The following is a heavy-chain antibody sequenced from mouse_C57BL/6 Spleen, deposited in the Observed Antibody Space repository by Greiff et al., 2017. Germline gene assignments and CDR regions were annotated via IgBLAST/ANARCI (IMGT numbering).Heavy chain of an antibody. V-gene: IGHV5-9*01. D-gene: IGHD1-1*01. J-gene: IGHJ1*03. CDR2: ISGGGGNT. CDR3: ARRRDYGSSYGYCEV. CDR1: GFTFSSYT. Sequence: EVLLVESGGGLVKPGGSLKLSCAASGFTFSSYTMSWVRQTPEKRLEWVATISGGGGNTYYPDSVKGRFTISRDNAKNTLYRQMSSLRSEDTALYYGARRRDYGSSYGYCEVWGTGTTVTVSS.